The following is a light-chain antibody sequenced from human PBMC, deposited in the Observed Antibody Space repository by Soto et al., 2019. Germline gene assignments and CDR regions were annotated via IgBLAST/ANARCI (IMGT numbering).Light chain of an antibody. CDR2: EGS. Sequence: QSALTQPASVSGSPGQWITISCTGTSSDVGRYNLVSWYQQHPGKAPKLMIYEGSKRPSGVSNRFSGSKSGNTASLTISGLQAEDEADDYCCACAGSSTFYVFGTGTKLTVL. CDR3: CACAGSSTFYV. V-gene: IGLV2-23*01. CDR1: SSDVGRYNL. J-gene: IGLJ1*01.